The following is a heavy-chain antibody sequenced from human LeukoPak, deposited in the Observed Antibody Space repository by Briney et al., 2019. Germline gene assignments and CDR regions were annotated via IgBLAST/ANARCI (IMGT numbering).Heavy chain of an antibody. J-gene: IGHJ6*03. CDR3: ARDPYSGNYGDYYYYYMDV. CDR2: ISSSSSTI. CDR1: GFTFSDYY. D-gene: IGHD1-26*01. Sequence: GGSLTLSCAASGFTFSDYYMSWIRQAPGKGLEWFSYISSSSSTIYYEASVKGRFIISRDNDKNSLYLQMNSLRAEDTAVYYCARDPYSGNYGDYYYYYMDVWGKGTTVTISS. V-gene: IGHV3-11*01.